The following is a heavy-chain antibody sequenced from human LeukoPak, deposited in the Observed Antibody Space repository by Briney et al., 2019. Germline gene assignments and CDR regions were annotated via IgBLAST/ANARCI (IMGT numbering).Heavy chain of an antibody. Sequence: SETPSLTCTVSGGSISSYYWSWIRQPAGKGLEWIGRMYTSGSTNNNPSLKSRVTMSVDTPKNQFSLKLSSVTAADTAVYYCASSPNCSSTSCSSGYWGQGALVTVSS. CDR1: GGSISSYY. CDR3: ASSPNCSSTSCSSGY. D-gene: IGHD2-2*01. V-gene: IGHV4-4*07. CDR2: MYTSGST. J-gene: IGHJ4*02.